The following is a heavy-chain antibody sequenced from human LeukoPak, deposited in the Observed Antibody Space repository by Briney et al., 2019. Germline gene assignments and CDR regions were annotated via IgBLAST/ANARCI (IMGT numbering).Heavy chain of an antibody. Sequence: KLGGPLRLSCAASGFTFSSYSMNWVRQAPGKGLEWVSSISSSSGYIYYADSVKGRFTISRDNSKNTLYLQMNNLRAEDTAVYYCAKGSGYYPEGSDYWGQGTLVTVSS. CDR3: AKGSGYYPEGSDY. D-gene: IGHD3-22*01. J-gene: IGHJ4*02. V-gene: IGHV3-21*04. CDR1: GFTFSSYS. CDR2: ISSSSGYI.